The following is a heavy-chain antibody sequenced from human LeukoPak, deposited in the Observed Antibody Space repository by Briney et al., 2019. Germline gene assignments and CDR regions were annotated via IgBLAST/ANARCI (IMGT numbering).Heavy chain of an antibody. CDR3: ARGTPSSSGWLYYGMDV. D-gene: IGHD6-19*01. Sequence: GGSLRLSCAASGFTFSSYAMHWVRQAPGKGLEWVAVISYDGSNKYYADSVKGRFTISRDNSKNTLHLQMNSLRAEDTAVYYCARGTPSSSGWLYYGMDVWGQGTTVTVSS. J-gene: IGHJ6*02. V-gene: IGHV3-30-3*01. CDR2: ISYDGSNK. CDR1: GFTFSSYA.